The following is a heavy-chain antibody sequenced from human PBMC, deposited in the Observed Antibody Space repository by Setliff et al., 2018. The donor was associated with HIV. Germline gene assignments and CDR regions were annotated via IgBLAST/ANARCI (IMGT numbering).Heavy chain of an antibody. D-gene: IGHD3-3*01. V-gene: IGHV4-31*03. CDR2: IYNSGGT. J-gene: IGHJ4*02. CDR3: ACRYYDLWSNYYTGIPY. CDR1: GGSISTGGYY. Sequence: PSETLSLTCTVSGGSISTGGYYWSWIRQHPGKGLEWIGYIYNSGGTYYNPSLKSRVTISLDTSRNQFSLKLTSMTAADTSVYYCACRYYDLWSNYYTGIPYWGQGTLVTVSS.